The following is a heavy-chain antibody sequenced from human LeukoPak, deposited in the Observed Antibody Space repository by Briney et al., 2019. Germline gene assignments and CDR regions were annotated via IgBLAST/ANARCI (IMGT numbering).Heavy chain of an antibody. J-gene: IGHJ5*02. Sequence: SETLSLTCTVSGGSISSYYWSWIRQPPGKGLEWIGYIYYSGSINYNPSLKSRVTISVDTSKNQFSLKLSSVTAADTAVYYCARSRRSGSTINWFDPWGQGTLVTVSS. CDR2: IYYSGSI. CDR3: ARSRRSGSTINWFDP. V-gene: IGHV4-59*01. CDR1: GGSISSYY. D-gene: IGHD3-3*01.